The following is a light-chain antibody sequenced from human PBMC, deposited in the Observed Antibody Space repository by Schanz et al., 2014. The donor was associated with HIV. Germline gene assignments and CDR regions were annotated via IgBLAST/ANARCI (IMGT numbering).Light chain of an antibody. V-gene: IGKV3-20*01. CDR3: QQYAGSPAIS. CDR2: GAS. CDR1: QSISSN. J-gene: IGKJ3*01. Sequence: EIVMTQSPATLSVSPGERATLSCRASQSISSNLAWYQQKRGQAPRLVIYGASTRATGIPDRFSGSGSGTDFTLTISRLEPEDFAVYYCQQYAGSPAISFGPGTKVEIK.